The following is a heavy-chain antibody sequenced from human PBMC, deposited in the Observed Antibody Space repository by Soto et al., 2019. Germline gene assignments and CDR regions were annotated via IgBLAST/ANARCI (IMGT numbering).Heavy chain of an antibody. V-gene: IGHV4-31*03. CDR2: ISDSGRT. CDR1: GGSIRRSDSY. J-gene: IGHJ4*02. Sequence: SETLSLTCSVSGGSIRRSDSYWTWVRQGPGKGLEWIAYISDSGRTDYNPSLKSRATISIDTSKNVFFLNLSSVTAADTAVYFCARALITFRPLECSIDYWGPGSLVTVSS. D-gene: IGHD1-20*01. CDR3: ARALITFRPLECSIDY.